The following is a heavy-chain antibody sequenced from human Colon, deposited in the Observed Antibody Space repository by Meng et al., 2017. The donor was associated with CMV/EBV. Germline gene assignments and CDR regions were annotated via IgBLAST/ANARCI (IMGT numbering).Heavy chain of an antibody. J-gene: IGHJ4*02. V-gene: IGHV3-53*01. D-gene: IGHD1-7*01. CDR1: GFPIVSHY. CDR2: IYAVGTP. Sequence: GESLKTSCSASGFPIVSHYMAWVRQAPGKGLQWVSLIYAVGTPYHADSVQGRFTISRDNDRNIIDLQMSSLTADDTAIYYCVTGTTGYFDLWGQGTLVTVSS. CDR3: VTGTTGYFDL.